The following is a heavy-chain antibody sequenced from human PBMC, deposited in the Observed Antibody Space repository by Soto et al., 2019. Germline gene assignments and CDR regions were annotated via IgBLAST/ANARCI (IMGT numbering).Heavy chain of an antibody. D-gene: IGHD3-3*01. V-gene: IGHV4-39*07. CDR1: GGSISSSSYY. CDR3: ARLPEGVFGVVSDAFDI. J-gene: IGHJ3*02. CDR2: VYHGGST. Sequence: PSETLSLTCTVSGGSISSSSYYWGWIRQPPGKGLEWIGKVYHGGSTYYNPSLKSRVTISVDTSKSQFSLKLSSVTAADTAVYYCARLPEGVFGVVSDAFDIWGQGTMVTVSS.